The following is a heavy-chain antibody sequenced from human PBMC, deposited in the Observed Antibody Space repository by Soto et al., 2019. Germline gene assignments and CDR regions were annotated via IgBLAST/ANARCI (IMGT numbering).Heavy chain of an antibody. CDR3: ASFSREWELQAPIDY. V-gene: IGHV3-30-3*01. D-gene: IGHD1-26*01. CDR2: ISDDGSNK. CDR1: GFTFSSYA. Sequence: QVQLVESGGGVVQPGRSLRLSCAASGFTFSSYAMHWARQAPGKGLEWVAVISDDGSNKYYADSVKGRFTSSRDNSKNTLYLQMNSLRAEDTAVYYYASFSREWELQAPIDYWGQGTLVTVSS. J-gene: IGHJ4*02.